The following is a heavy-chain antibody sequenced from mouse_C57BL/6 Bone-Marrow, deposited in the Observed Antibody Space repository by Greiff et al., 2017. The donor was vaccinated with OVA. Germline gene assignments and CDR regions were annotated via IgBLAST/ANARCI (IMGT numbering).Heavy chain of an antibody. Sequence: EVQLQQSGPVLVKPRPSVKLSCKASGFTFTDYYMHWVKQSPGKSLEWIGLVDPYNGGTSYNQKFKGKATLTVDTSSSTAYMQLNSLTSEDSAVYGCARGLAEFGDWGKGTTVTVS. CDR2: VDPYNGGT. V-gene: IGHV1-36*01. CDR3: ARGLAEFGD. D-gene: IGHD3-1*01. J-gene: IGHJ1*03. CDR1: GFTFTDYY.